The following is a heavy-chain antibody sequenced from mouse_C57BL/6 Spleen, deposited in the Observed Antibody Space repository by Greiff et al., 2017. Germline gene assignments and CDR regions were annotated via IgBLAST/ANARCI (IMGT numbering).Heavy chain of an antibody. D-gene: IGHD3-1*01. V-gene: IGHV2-2*01. CDR2: IWSGGST. Sequence: VQRVESGPGLVQPSQSLSITCTVSGFSLTSYGVHWVRQSPGKGLEWLGVIWSGGSTDYNAAIISRLSISKDNAKSQVFFKRNSLQADDTAIYYCARKPREPVYYAMDYWGQGTSVTVSS. J-gene: IGHJ4*01. CDR1: GFSLTSYG. CDR3: ARKPREPVYYAMDY.